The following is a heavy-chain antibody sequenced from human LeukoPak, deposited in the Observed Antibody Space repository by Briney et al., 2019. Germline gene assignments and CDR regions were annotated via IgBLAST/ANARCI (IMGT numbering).Heavy chain of an antibody. Sequence: GASVKVSCKASGYTFTSYGISWVRQAPGQGLEWMGWISAYNGNTNYAQKLQGRVTMTTDTSTSTAYMELRSLRSDDTAVYYCAREGVTYYYDSSGYYNYGMDVWGQGTTVTVSS. D-gene: IGHD3-22*01. CDR3: AREGVTYYYDSSGYYNYGMDV. CDR2: ISAYNGNT. CDR1: GYTFTSYG. J-gene: IGHJ6*02. V-gene: IGHV1-18*01.